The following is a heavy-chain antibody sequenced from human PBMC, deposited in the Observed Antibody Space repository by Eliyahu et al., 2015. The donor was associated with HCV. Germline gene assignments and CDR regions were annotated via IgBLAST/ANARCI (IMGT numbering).Heavy chain of an antibody. CDR1: GFTFSSYS. CDR2: ISSTGSYI. D-gene: IGHD4-17*01. V-gene: IGHV3-21*01. Sequence: EVQLVESGGGLVKPGGSLRLSCAASGFTFSSYSMNWVRQAPRGGGGWVSSISSTGSYIFYADSVKGRFTISRDNAKNSLYLQMNSLRAEDTAVYYCARDWYGDYEGGDYWGQGILVTVSS. CDR3: ARDWYGDYEGGDY. J-gene: IGHJ4*02.